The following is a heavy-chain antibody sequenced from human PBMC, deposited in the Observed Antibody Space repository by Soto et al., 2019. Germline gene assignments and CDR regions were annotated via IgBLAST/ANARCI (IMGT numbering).Heavy chain of an antibody. CDR1: GGSISTSRSY. V-gene: IGHV4-39*01. J-gene: IGHJ5*02. CDR2: IFYSGST. Sequence: QLQLLESGPGLVKASETLSLTCSVSGGSISTSRSYWAWIRQPPGKGLEWLANIFYSGSTFYNPSLVSRVSVSVDTSKNEFSLKLRSVPAADTAVYYCARQPTTGDTDLWFDPWGQGTLVTVSS. D-gene: IGHD2-21*01. CDR3: ARQPTTGDTDLWFDP.